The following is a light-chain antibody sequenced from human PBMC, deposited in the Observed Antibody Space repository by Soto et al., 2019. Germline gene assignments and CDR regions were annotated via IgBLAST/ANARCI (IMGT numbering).Light chain of an antibody. V-gene: IGLV2-11*01. Sequence: QSVLTQPRSVSGSPGQSLTISCTGTNSDVDDYRYVSWYQQFPGKAPKLVIYGVNQRPSGVPNRFSASNSDNTASLTISGLQAEDEDDYYCCSYVTAPEIFGSGTKVTVL. J-gene: IGLJ1*01. CDR3: CSYVTAPEI. CDR2: GVN. CDR1: NSDVDDYRY.